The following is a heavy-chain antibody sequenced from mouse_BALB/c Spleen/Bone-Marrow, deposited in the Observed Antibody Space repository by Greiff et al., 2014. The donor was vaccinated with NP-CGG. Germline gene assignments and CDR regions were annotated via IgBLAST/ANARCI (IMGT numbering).Heavy chain of an antibody. D-gene: IGHD2-1*01. Sequence: VQVVESGAELVRPGSSVKISCKASGYAFSSYWMNWVKQRPGQGLEWIGQIYPGDGDTNYNGKFKGKATLTADKSSSTAYMQLSSLTFEDSAVYFCALYGNYAGNWGQGTLVTVSA. CDR1: GYAFSSYW. V-gene: IGHV1-80*01. J-gene: IGHJ3*01. CDR2: IYPGDGDT. CDR3: ALYGNYAGN.